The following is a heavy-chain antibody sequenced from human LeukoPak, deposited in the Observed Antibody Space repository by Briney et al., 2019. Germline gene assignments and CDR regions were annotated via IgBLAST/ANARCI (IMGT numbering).Heavy chain of an antibody. CDR1: GYDFINCY. V-gene: IGHV1-46*01. CDR2: INGNGGTT. J-gene: IGHJ6*02. Sequence: GASVKVSCKASGYDFINCYMHWVRQAPGQGLEWMGIINGNGGTTTYAQKFQGRVSMTRDTSTSTGYMELTSLRSEDTAVYYCAREIPQGMDVWGQGTTVTVSS. CDR3: AREIPQGMDV.